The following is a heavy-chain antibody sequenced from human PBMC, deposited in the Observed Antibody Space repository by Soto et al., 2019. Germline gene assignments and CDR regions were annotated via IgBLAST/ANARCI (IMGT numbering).Heavy chain of an antibody. Sequence: KTSETLSLTCTVSGGSISSSSYYWGWIRQPPGKGLEWIGSIYYSGSTYYNPSLKSRVTISVDTSKNQFSLKLSSVTAADTAVYYCARLTIMITFGGVVVPGNFDYWGQGTLVTVSS. J-gene: IGHJ4*02. CDR3: ARLTIMITFGGVVVPGNFDY. CDR2: IYYSGST. D-gene: IGHD3-16*02. CDR1: GGSISSSSYY. V-gene: IGHV4-39*01.